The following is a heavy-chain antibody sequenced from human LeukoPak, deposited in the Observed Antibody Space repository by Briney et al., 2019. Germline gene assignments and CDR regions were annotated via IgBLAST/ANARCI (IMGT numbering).Heavy chain of an antibody. CDR2: INTDGSST. V-gene: IGHV3-74*01. Sequence: GGSLRLSCAASGFTFSSYWMHWVRQAPGKGLVWVLRINTDGSSTTYADSVKGRFTFSRDNAKNTLILQMNSLRTEDTAVYYCARGEYGSAWPNIDYWGQGTLVTVSS. J-gene: IGHJ4*02. CDR1: GFTFSSYW. CDR3: ARGEYGSAWPNIDY. D-gene: IGHD6-19*01.